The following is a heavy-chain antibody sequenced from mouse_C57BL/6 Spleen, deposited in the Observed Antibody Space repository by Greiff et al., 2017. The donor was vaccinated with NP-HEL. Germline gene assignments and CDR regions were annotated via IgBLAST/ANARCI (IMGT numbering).Heavy chain of an antibody. V-gene: IGHV5-6*01. CDR3: ARHYYGSRYWYFDV. J-gene: IGHJ1*03. CDR1: GFTFSSYG. D-gene: IGHD1-1*01. CDR2: ISGGGSYT. Sequence: EVKLVESGGDLVKPGGSLKLSCAASGFTFSSYGMSWVRQTPDKRLEWVATISGGGSYTYYPDSVKGRFTISRDNAKNTLYLQMSRLKSEDTAMYYCARHYYGSRYWYFDVWGTGTTVTVSS.